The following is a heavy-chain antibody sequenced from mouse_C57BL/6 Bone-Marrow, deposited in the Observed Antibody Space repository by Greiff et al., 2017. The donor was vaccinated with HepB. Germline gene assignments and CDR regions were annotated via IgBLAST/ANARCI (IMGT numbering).Heavy chain of an antibody. V-gene: IGHV1-55*01. D-gene: IGHD1-1*01. CDR3: ARERGGFTTVVADY. CDR1: GYTFTSYW. Sequence: VQLQQPGAELVKPGASVKMSCKASGYTFTSYWITWVKRRPGQGLEWIGDIYPGSGSTNYNEKFKSKATLTVDTSSSTAYMQLSSLTSEDSAVYYCARERGGFTTVVADYWGQGTTLTVSS. J-gene: IGHJ2*01. CDR2: IYPGSGST.